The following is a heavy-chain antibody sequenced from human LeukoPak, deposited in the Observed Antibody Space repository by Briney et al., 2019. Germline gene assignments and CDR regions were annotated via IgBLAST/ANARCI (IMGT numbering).Heavy chain of an antibody. J-gene: IGHJ4*02. CDR1: GGTFGSYA. D-gene: IGHD3-22*01. Sequence: ASVKVSCKASGGTFGSYAISWVRQAPGQGLEWMGGIIPIFGTANYAQKFQGRVTITADESTSTAYMELSSLRSEDTAVYYCARGRYDSSGYTKRSFDFWGQGTLVTVSS. CDR3: ARGRYDSSGYTKRSFDF. CDR2: IIPIFGTA. V-gene: IGHV1-69*13.